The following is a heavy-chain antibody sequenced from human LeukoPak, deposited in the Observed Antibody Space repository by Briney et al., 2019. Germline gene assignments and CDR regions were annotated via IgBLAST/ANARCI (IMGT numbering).Heavy chain of an antibody. D-gene: IGHD2-2*01. CDR2: ISSSSSAI. Sequence: GGSLRLSCAASGFTFTTYTMNWVRQTPGKGLEWVSFISSSSSAIYYADSVKGRFTISRDNAKNSLFLQMNSLRAEDTAVYYCARGAQLLGSYYYYGMDVWGQGTTVTVSS. CDR3: ARGAQLLGSYYYYGMDV. CDR1: GFTFTTYT. J-gene: IGHJ6*02. V-gene: IGHV3-48*01.